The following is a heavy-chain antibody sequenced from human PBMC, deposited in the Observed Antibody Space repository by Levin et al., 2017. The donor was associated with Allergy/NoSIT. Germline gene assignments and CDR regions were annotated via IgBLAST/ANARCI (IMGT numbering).Heavy chain of an antibody. V-gene: IGHV3-48*01. CDR1: GFTFSTYS. D-gene: IGHD5-24*01. Sequence: HGESLKISCAASGFTFSTYSMNWVRQAPGKGLEWVSYTDKRSSTIYYVDSEKGRFTISRDNAKNSLYLQMNSLRAEDTAVYYCATGGEDGWDLDNWGQGALVSVSS. CDR3: ATGGEDGWDLDN. CDR2: TDKRSSTI. J-gene: IGHJ4*02.